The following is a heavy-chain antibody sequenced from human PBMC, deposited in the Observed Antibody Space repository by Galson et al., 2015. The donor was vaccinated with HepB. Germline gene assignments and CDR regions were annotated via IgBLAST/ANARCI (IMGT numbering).Heavy chain of an antibody. Sequence: SLRLSCAASGFTLSYYTINWVRQAPGKGLEWVSSISGSSTYIYYTDSVWGRFTVSRDNSNDSLYLQMNSLRVEDTAVYYCARDRGRSDYGYYYGMDVWGQGTTVTVSS. CDR3: ARDRGRSDYGYYYGMDV. CDR2: ISGSSTYI. J-gene: IGHJ6*02. CDR1: GFTLSYYT. V-gene: IGHV3-21*01. D-gene: IGHD4-17*01.